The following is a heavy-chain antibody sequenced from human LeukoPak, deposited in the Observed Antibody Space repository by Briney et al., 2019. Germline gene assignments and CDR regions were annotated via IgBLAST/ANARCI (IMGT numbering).Heavy chain of an antibody. Sequence: SVKVSCKASGGTFSSYAISWVRQAPGQGLEWMGRIIPIFGTANYAQKFQGRVTITTDESTGTAYMELSSLRSEDTAVYYRARELGTMIVVVITQVGWFDPWGQGTLVTVSS. J-gene: IGHJ5*02. CDR1: GGTFSSYA. CDR2: IIPIFGTA. V-gene: IGHV1-69*05. D-gene: IGHD3-22*01. CDR3: ARELGTMIVVVITQVGWFDP.